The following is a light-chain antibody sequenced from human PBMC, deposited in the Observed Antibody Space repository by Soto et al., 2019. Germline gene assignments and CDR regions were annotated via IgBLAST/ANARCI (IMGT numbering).Light chain of an antibody. V-gene: IGLV2-14*01. CDR2: EVR. CDR1: SSDVGGHDY. J-gene: IGLJ1*01. CDR3: SSYSSTTLV. Sequence: QSTLTQPASVSGSPGQSITISCTGTSSDVGGHDYVSWYQQHPGKAPKLIIYEVRNRPSGVSNRFSGSKSGNTASLTISGLQAEDEADYYYSSYSSTTLVFGTGTKVTVL.